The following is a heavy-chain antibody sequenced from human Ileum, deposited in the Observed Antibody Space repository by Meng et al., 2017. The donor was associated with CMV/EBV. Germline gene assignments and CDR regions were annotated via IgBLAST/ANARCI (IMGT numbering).Heavy chain of an antibody. Sequence: GESLKISCVGSGFIFGNYAMTWVRQAPGKGLEWVSSIGGGDDTTFYADSVKGRFIISRDNSKSILYVQMNSLRAEDTAVYYCVKHDFDFWTGFNLYFALWGQGALVTVSS. CDR2: IGGGDDTT. CDR3: VKHDFDFWTGFNLYFAL. D-gene: IGHD3/OR15-3a*01. J-gene: IGHJ4*02. V-gene: IGHV3-23*01. CDR1: GFIFGNYA.